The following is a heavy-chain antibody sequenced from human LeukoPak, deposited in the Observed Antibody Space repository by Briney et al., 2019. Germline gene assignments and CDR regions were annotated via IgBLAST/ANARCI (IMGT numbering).Heavy chain of an antibody. CDR1: GYSFTSYW. CDR3: ARTQLGVRFLEWLPDYYYYYMDV. CDR2: IFPGDSDT. V-gene: IGHV5-51*01. Sequence: GESLKISCKGSGYSFTSYWIGWVRQMPGRGLEWMGIIFPGDSDTGYSPSFQGQVTISADKSISTAYLQWSSLKASDTAMYYCARTQLGVRFLEWLPDYYYYYMDVWGKGTTVTVSS. D-gene: IGHD3-3*01. J-gene: IGHJ6*03.